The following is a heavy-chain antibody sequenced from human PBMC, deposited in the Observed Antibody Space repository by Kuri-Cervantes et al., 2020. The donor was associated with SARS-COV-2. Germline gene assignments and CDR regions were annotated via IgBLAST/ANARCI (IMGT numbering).Heavy chain of an antibody. CDR1: GYTFTDYY. CDR3: ARGVGSGIVVVPAAMRSSFDI. Sequence: ASVKVSCKASGYTFTDYYMHWVRQAPGQGLEWMGWINPNSGGTNYAQKLQGRVTMTTDTSTSTAYMELRSLRSDDTAVYYCARGVGSGIVVVPAAMRSSFDIWGQGTMVTVSS. V-gene: IGHV1-2*02. D-gene: IGHD2-2*01. J-gene: IGHJ3*02. CDR2: INPNSGGT.